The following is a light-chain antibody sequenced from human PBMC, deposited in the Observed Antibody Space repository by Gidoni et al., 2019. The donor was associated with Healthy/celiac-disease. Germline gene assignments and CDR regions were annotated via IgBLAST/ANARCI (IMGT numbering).Light chain of an antibody. J-gene: IGKJ4*01. Sequence: DIVMTQSPDSLAVSLGERATINCKSSQSVLYSSNNKNYLAWYQQKPGQPPKLLIYWASTRESGVPDRFSVCGSGTDFTLTISSLQAEDVAVYYCQQYYSTPPLTFGGGTKVEIK. CDR2: WAS. V-gene: IGKV4-1*01. CDR3: QQYYSTPPLT. CDR1: QSVLYSSNNKNY.